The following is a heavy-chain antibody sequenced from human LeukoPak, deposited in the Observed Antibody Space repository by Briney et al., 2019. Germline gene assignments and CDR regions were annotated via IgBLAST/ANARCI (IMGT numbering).Heavy chain of an antibody. CDR3: ARETDYYDSSGYYPLGN. CDR2: ISSSSSYI. V-gene: IGHV3-21*01. J-gene: IGHJ4*02. CDR1: GFTFSSYS. Sequence: GXLRLSCAASGFTFSSYSMNWVRQAPGKGLEWVSSISSSSSYIYYADSVKGRFTISRDNDKNSQYLKKNSLRAEDTAVYYCARETDYYDSSGYYPLGNWGQGTLVTASS. D-gene: IGHD3-22*01.